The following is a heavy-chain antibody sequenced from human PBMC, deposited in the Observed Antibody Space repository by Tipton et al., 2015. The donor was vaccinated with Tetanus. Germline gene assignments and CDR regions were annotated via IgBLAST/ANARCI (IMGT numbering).Heavy chain of an antibody. J-gene: IGHJ3*02. V-gene: IGHV4-59*01. D-gene: IGHD3-16*01. CDR1: GGSTSSYY. Sequence: LRLSCTLSGGSTSSYYWSWVRQPPGKGLEWLGYVFYSGSTDPNPSLKSRVTISVDTSNNLFSLKLTSVTTADTAVYYCARSGGRRYAFDIWGQGTMVTVSS. CDR3: ARSGGRRYAFDI. CDR2: VFYSGST.